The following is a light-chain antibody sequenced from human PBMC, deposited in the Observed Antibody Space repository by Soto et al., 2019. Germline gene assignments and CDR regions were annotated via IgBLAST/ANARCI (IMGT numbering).Light chain of an antibody. CDR1: SSNIGSNY. CDR2: NNN. CDR3: GTWDRSLRAGV. V-gene: IGLV1-51*01. Sequence: QSVLTQPPSVSAAPGQKVTISCAGSSSNIGSNYVSWYQQIPGTAPKLLIYNNNERPSGIPDRFSGSKSDTSASLDITGLQTGDEADDYGGTWDRSLRAGVFGGGTKLTVL. J-gene: IGLJ2*01.